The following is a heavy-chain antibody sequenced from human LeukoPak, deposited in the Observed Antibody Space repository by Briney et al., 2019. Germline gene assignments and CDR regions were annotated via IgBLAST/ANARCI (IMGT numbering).Heavy chain of an antibody. CDR2: IRSKAHTFAT. CDR1: GFTFSAAS. Sequence: GGSLRLSCAVSGFTFSAASIHWVRQASGKGLEWVGRIRSKAHTFATAYAASVKGRFTISRDDSKNTAYLQMNSLKIEDTAVYYCGRLHYCDSSRPGDYWGQGTLVTVSS. V-gene: IGHV3-73*01. J-gene: IGHJ4*02. D-gene: IGHD3-22*01. CDR3: GRLHYCDSSRPGDY.